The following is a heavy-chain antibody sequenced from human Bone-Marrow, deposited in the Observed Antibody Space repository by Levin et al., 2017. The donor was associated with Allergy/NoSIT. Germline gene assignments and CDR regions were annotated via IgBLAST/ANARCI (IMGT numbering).Heavy chain of an antibody. CDR2: IWDDGTND. J-gene: IGHJ5*02. V-gene: IGHV3-33*01. Sequence: SCTASGFNFHTHGMHWVRQAPGKGLQWLALIWDDGTNDNYADSVKGRFTISRDNSKNTLYLEMNGLRVDDTAVYYCARVPVGTAGAYFDTWGQGTRVTVSS. CDR1: GFNFHTHG. D-gene: IGHD1-26*01. CDR3: ARVPVGTAGAYFDT.